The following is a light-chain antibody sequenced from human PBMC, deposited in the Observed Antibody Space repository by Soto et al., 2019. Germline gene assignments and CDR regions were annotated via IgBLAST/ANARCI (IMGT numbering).Light chain of an antibody. CDR3: QHNQDIPPT. Sequence: DIQMTQSPSSLSASVGDRVTVTCRASQHIDTYLNWYQQRPGQAPTLLIYVASTLQSGVPSRFSGSGSGTHFTLTISSLQPEDFATYYCQHNQDIPPTFGQGTRVE. J-gene: IGKJ1*01. CDR2: VAS. V-gene: IGKV1-39*01. CDR1: QHIDTY.